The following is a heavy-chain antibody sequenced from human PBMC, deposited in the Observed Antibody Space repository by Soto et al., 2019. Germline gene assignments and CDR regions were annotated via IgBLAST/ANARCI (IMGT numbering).Heavy chain of an antibody. CDR2: ISADNGNT. CDR3: ARDTAASDV. V-gene: IGHV1-18*01. J-gene: IGHJ6*02. D-gene: IGHD6-25*01. CDR1: GYTFTSYG. Sequence: GASVKVSCKASGYTFTSYGISWVRQAPGQGLEWMGWISADNGNTNYAQKFQGRVTITRDTSRSTAYMELSSLRSEDTAVYYCARDTAASDVWGQGTTVTVSS.